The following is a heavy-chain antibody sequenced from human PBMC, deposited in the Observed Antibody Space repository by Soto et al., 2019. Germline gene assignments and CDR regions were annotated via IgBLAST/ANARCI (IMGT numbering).Heavy chain of an antibody. J-gene: IGHJ4*02. CDR3: ARGGSGWYFDY. D-gene: IGHD6-19*01. CDR1: GFTFSSYW. CDR2: IKQDGSEK. V-gene: IGHV3-7*01. Sequence: PGGSLRLSCAASGFTFSSYWMSWFRQAPGKGLEWVANIKQDGSEKYYVDSVKGRFTISRDNAKNSLYLQMNSLRAEDTAVYYCARGGSGWYFDYWGQGTLVTVSS.